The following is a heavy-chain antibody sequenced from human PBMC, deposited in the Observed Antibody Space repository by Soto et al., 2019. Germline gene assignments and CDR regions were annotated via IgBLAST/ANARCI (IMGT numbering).Heavy chain of an antibody. CDR1: GGSISGYY. V-gene: IGHV4-59*08. CDR3: AMTVTTLYSWFDP. CDR2: VYYSGST. Sequence: QVQLQESGPGLVKPSETLSLTCTVSGGSISGYYWSWIRQSPEKGLEWIGHVYYSGSTKYNPSLKLRVTRSVDTSQNQFSLNLRSVTAADTAVYYCAMTVTTLYSWFDPWGQGILVTVSS. J-gene: IGHJ5*02. D-gene: IGHD4-4*01.